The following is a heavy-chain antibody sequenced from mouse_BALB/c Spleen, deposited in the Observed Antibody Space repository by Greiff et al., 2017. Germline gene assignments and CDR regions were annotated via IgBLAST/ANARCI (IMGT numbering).Heavy chain of an antibody. V-gene: IGHV1-87*01. CDR1: GYTFTSYW. CDR2: IYPGDGDT. CDR3: ARSSGNYVFDY. J-gene: IGHJ2*01. D-gene: IGHD2-1*01. Sequence: QVQLKESGAELARPGASVKLSCKASGYTFTSYWMQWVKQRPGQGLEWIGAIYPGDGDTRYTQKFKGKATLTADKSSSTAYMQLSSLASEDSAVYYCARSSGNYVFDYWGQGTTLTVSS.